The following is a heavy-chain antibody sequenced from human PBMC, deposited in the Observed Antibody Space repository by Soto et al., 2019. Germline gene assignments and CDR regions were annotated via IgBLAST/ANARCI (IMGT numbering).Heavy chain of an antibody. CDR1: GGSISSGGYY. CDR3: ARQSGGYYYYGMDV. J-gene: IGHJ6*02. D-gene: IGHD1-26*01. V-gene: IGHV4-31*03. Sequence: PSETLSLTCTVSGGSISSGGYYWSWIRQHPGKGLEWIGYIYYSGSTYYNPSLKSRVTISVDTSKNQFSLKLSSVTAADTAIYYCARQSGGYYYYGMDVWGQGTTVTVSS. CDR2: IYYSGST.